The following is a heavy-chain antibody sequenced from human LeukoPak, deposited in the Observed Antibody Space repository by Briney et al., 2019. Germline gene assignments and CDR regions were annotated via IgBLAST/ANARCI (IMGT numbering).Heavy chain of an antibody. CDR2: IIPIFGTA. Sequence: SVKVSCKASGGTFSSYAISWVRQAPGQGLEWMGGIIPIFGTANYAQKFQGRVTITADESTSTAYMELSSLRSEDTAVYYCASEGYSGYDFYYYYYGMDVWGKGTTVTVSS. J-gene: IGHJ6*04. V-gene: IGHV1-69*01. CDR1: GGTFSSYA. CDR3: ASEGYSGYDFYYYYYGMDV. D-gene: IGHD5-12*01.